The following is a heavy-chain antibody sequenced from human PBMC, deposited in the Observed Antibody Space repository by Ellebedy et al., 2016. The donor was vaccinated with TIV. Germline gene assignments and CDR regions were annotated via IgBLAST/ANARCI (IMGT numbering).Heavy chain of an antibody. D-gene: IGHD4-11*01. CDR2: IGYDGSKI. V-gene: IGHV3-33*01. CDR1: GFSFNRFG. Sequence: GESLKISCAASGFSFNRFGMHWVRQAPGKGLEWVAVIGYDGSKIYYGDSVKGRVTISRDISKNTVYLEMDSLRVDDTAVYFCARDWQTTALDYWGQGTLVTVSS. J-gene: IGHJ4*02. CDR3: ARDWQTTALDY.